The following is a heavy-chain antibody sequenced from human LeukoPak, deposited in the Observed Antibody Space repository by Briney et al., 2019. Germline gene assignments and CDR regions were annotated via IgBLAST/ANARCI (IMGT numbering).Heavy chain of an antibody. CDR3: ARGSTGPGYCTNGVCYTAYYFDY. CDR1: GGSFSGYY. Sequence: SETLSLTCAVYGGSFSGYYWSWIRQPPGKGLEWIGEINHSGSTNYNPSLKSRVTTSVDTSKNQFSLKLSSVTAADTAVYYCARGSTGPGYCTNGVCYTAYYFDYWGQGTLVTVSS. J-gene: IGHJ4*02. D-gene: IGHD2-8*01. CDR2: INHSGST. V-gene: IGHV4-34*01.